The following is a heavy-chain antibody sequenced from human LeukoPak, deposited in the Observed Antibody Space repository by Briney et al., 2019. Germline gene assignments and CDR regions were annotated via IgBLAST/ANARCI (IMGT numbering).Heavy chain of an antibody. J-gene: IGHJ4*02. Sequence: GRSLRLSCAASGFTFSNYGMPWVRQAPGKGLEWVAVTSHDGGNKYYADSVRGRFTISRDISKNTLYMQMDNLRAGDTGVYYCARGWPADTGSGERYYFDYWGQGTLVTVSS. V-gene: IGHV3-30*03. D-gene: IGHD5-18*01. CDR1: GFTFSNYG. CDR2: TSHDGGNK. CDR3: ARGWPADTGSGERYYFDY.